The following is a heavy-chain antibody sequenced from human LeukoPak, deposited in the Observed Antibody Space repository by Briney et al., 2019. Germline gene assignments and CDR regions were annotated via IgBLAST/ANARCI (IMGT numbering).Heavy chain of an antibody. J-gene: IGHJ4*02. CDR2: IPYDGNNK. D-gene: IGHD1-26*01. V-gene: IGHV3-30*03. Sequence: GGSLRLSCAVSGFTFSSYAMSWVRQAPGKGLEWVAVIPYDGNNKYYADSVKGRVTISRDNSKKTLYLQMNSLRSEDTAVYYCVRDQSGSYEGFDYWGQGTLVTVSS. CDR1: GFTFSSYA. CDR3: VRDQSGSYEGFDY.